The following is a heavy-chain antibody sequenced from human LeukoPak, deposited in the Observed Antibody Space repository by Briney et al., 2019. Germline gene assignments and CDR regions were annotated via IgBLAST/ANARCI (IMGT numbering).Heavy chain of an antibody. J-gene: IGHJ5*02. CDR2: IYYSGST. CDR3: ARGRGEGRGISMVRGVRAPSFNWFDP. CDR1: GGSISSYY. Sequence: SETLSLTCTVSGGSISSYYWSWIRQPPGKGLEWIGYIYYSGSTNYNPSLKSRVTISVDTSKNQFSLKLSSVTAADTAVYYCARGRGEGRGISMVRGVRAPSFNWFDPWGHGTLVTVSS. D-gene: IGHD3-10*01. V-gene: IGHV4-59*01.